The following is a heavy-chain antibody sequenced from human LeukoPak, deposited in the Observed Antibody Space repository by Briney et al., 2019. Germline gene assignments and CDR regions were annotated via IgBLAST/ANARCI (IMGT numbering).Heavy chain of an antibody. J-gene: IGHJ4*02. Sequence: SSETLSLTCTVSGGSISSYYWSWIRQPPGKGLEWIGNIYYRGSTNYNPSLKSRVTISVDTSKNQFSLKLSSVTAADTAVYYCARSSTSVVNLGYWGQGPLVTVSS. CDR2: IYYRGST. V-gene: IGHV4-59*01. D-gene: IGHD4-23*01. CDR1: GGSISSYY. CDR3: ARSSTSVVNLGY.